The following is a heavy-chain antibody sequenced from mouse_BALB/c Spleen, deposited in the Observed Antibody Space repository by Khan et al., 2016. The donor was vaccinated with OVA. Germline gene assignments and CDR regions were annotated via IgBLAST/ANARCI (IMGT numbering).Heavy chain of an antibody. CDR1: GFTIKDYY. J-gene: IGHJ3*01. CDR3: ARDGYSPCFAY. CDR2: IDPENGNT. D-gene: IGHD2-3*01. V-gene: IGHV14-1*02. Sequence: VQLKESGAELVRPGALVKLSCKASGFTIKDYYMHWIKQRPEQGLVWIGRIDPENGNTIYDPKFQGKASITADTSSNTAYLQLSSLTSEDTAVYYCARDGYSPCFAYWGQGTLVTVSA.